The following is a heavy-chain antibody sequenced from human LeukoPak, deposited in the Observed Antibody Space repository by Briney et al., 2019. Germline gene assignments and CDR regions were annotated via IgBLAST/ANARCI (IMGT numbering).Heavy chain of an antibody. Sequence: PSDTLSLTCTVSGGPISSYHWSWVRQPAGKGLEWIGRIYTSGSINYNPSLKSRVTMSVDTSKNQFSLNLSSVTAADTAVYYCARDMGNYYDSSGPGFYYMDVWGKGTTVTVSS. CDR1: GGPISSYH. D-gene: IGHD3-22*01. CDR3: ARDMGNYYDSSGPGFYYMDV. V-gene: IGHV4-4*07. J-gene: IGHJ6*03. CDR2: IYTSGSI.